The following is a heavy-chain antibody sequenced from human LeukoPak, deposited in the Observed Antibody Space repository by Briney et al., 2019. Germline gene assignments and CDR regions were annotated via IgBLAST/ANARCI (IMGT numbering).Heavy chain of an antibody. Sequence: GGSLRLSCAASGFTFSGSSIHWVRQPSGKGLEWVGLIRTKANTYATAYAASVTGRFTISRDDSKTTSYLQMNSLKTEDTALYFCTTSYSDNRWYDWFDPWGQGTLVTVSS. J-gene: IGHJ5*02. D-gene: IGHD6-13*01. CDR3: TTSYSDNRWYDWFDP. CDR2: IRTKANTYAT. V-gene: IGHV3-73*01. CDR1: GFTFSGSS.